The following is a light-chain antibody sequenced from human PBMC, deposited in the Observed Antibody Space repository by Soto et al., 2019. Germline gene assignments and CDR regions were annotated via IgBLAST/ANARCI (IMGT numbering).Light chain of an antibody. CDR3: AAWDDSLNGVV. V-gene: IGLV1-44*01. J-gene: IGLJ3*02. Sequence: QSALTQPPSASGTPGQRVTISCSGSRSNIGSNTVNWYQQLPGTAPKLLMFSNHQRPSGVPDRFSGSKSGTSVTLAISGLQSEDEADYYCAAWDDSLNGVVFGGGTKLTVL. CDR1: RSNIGSNT. CDR2: SNH.